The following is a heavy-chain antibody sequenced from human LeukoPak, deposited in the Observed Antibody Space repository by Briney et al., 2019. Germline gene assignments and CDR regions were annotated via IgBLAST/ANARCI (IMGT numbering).Heavy chain of an antibody. V-gene: IGHV3-11*04. CDR3: ARGRHSSSSYYFDY. CDR2: ISSSGSTI. J-gene: IGHJ4*02. Sequence: GGSLRLSCVASGFTFSSYAMSWIRQAPGKGLEWVSYISSSGSTIYYADSVKGRFTISRDNAKNSLYLQMNSLRAEDTAVYYCARGRHSSSSYYFDYWGQGTLVTVSS. D-gene: IGHD6-13*01. CDR1: GFTFSSYA.